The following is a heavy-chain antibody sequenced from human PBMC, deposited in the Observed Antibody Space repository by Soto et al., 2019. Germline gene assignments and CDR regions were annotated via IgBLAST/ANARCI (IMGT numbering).Heavy chain of an antibody. CDR2: IYYSGST. Sequence: SETLSLTCTVSGGSISSSSYYWGWIRQPPGKGLEWIGSIYYSGSTYYNPSLKSRVTISVDTSKNQFSLKLSSVTAADTAVYYCARQITMVRGVITDYYYYGMDVWGQGTTVTVSS. CDR3: ARQITMVRGVITDYYYYGMDV. V-gene: IGHV4-39*01. J-gene: IGHJ6*02. CDR1: GGSISSSSYY. D-gene: IGHD3-10*01.